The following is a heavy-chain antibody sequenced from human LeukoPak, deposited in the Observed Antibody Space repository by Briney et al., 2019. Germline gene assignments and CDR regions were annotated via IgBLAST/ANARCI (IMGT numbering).Heavy chain of an antibody. D-gene: IGHD4-11*01. CDR3: ARADSKYYHYGMDV. CDR1: GYTFTGNY. CDR2: INPNSGGT. J-gene: IGHJ6*02. V-gene: IGHV1-2*02. Sequence: ASVKVSCKASGYTFTGNYMHWVRQAPGQGLEWMGWINPNSGGTNYAQKFQGRVTMTRDTSISTAYMELSRLRSDDTAVYYCARADSKYYHYGMDVWGQGTTVTVSS.